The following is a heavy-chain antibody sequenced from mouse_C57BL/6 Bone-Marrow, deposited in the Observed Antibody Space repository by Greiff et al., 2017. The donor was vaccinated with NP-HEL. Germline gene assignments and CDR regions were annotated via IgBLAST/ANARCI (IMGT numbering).Heavy chain of an antibody. CDR1: GYSITSGYY. J-gene: IGHJ4*01. CDR3: ARGTTVVADYAMDY. D-gene: IGHD1-1*01. V-gene: IGHV3-6*01. Sequence: VQLKESGPGLVKPSQSLSLTCSVTGYSITSGYYWNWIRQFPGNKLEWMGYISYDGSNNYNPSLKNRISITRDTSKNQFFLKLNSVTTEDTATYYGARGTTVVADYAMDYWGQGTSVTVSS. CDR2: ISYDGSN.